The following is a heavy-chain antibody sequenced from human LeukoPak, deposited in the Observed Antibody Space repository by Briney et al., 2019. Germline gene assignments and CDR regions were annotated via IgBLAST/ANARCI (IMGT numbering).Heavy chain of an antibody. V-gene: IGHV3-21*01. CDR3: ARDNCYSVMDV. J-gene: IGHJ6*02. CDR1: GFTFSTYS. CDR2: ISTSGSYI. D-gene: IGHD5-24*01. Sequence: PGGSLRLSCAASGFTFSTYSMNWVRQAPGKGLECVSYISTSGSYIYHADSVKGRFTISRDNAKNSLYLQMNSLRAEDTAVYYCARDNCYSVMDVWGQGTTVTVSS.